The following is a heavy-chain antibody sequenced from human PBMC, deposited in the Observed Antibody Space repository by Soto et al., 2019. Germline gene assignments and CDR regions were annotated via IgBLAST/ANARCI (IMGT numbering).Heavy chain of an antibody. CDR3: AVAVAGPTAIGY. CDR1: GFTFSSYW. D-gene: IGHD6-19*01. J-gene: IGHJ4*02. V-gene: IGHV3-74*01. CDR2: INSDGSST. Sequence: EVQLVESGGGLVQPGGSLSLSCAASGFTFSSYWLHWVRQAPGKGLVWVSGINSDGSSTSYADSVKGRFTISRDNAKNTLYLQMNSLRAEDTAVYYCAVAVAGPTAIGYWGQGTLVTVSS.